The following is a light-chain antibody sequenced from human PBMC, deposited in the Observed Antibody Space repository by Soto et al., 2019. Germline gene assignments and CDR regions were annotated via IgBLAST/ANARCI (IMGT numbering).Light chain of an antibody. J-gene: IGLJ1*01. Sequence: QSVLTQPASVSGSPGQSITISCTGTSSDVGAYTFVSWYQQHPDKVPKLMIFDVSRRPSGVSDRFSGSKSGNTASLPISGLQPEDEADYYCSSYTRSSTHVFGSGTKLTVL. CDR1: SSDVGAYTF. CDR3: SSYTRSSTHV. V-gene: IGLV2-14*03. CDR2: DVS.